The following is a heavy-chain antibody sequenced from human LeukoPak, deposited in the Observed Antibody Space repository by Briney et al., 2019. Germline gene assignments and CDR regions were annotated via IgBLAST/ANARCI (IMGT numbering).Heavy chain of an antibody. CDR3: ASTPQYSSSWSLPYYFDY. D-gene: IGHD6-13*01. V-gene: IGHV5-51*01. CDR2: IYPGDSDT. CDR1: GYSFTSYW. J-gene: IGHJ4*02. Sequence: GESLKISCKGSGYSFTSYWIGWVRQMPGKGLEWMGIIYPGDSDTRYSPSFQGQVTISADKSISTAYLQWSSLKASDTAMYYCASTPQYSSSWSLPYYFDYWGQGTLDTVSS.